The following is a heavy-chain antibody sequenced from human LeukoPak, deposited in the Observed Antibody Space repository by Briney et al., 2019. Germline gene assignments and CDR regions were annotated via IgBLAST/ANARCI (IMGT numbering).Heavy chain of an antibody. Sequence: SETLSLTCTVSGGSISSYYWSWIRQPAGKGLEWIGRIYTSGSTNYNPSLKSRVTMSVDTSKNQFSLKLSSVTAADTAVYYCASDPESVYYGSGTFGYWGQGTPVTVSS. D-gene: IGHD3-10*01. V-gene: IGHV4-4*07. CDR1: GGSISSYY. J-gene: IGHJ4*02. CDR3: ASDPESVYYGSGTFGY. CDR2: IYTSGST.